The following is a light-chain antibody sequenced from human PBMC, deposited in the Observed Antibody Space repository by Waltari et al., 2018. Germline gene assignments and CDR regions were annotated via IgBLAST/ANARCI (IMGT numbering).Light chain of an antibody. V-gene: IGLV3-21*02. Sequence: SFVLTQPPSVSVAPGQTATITCGGNSIGSKIVHWYQQKPGQAPVVVIYDDTDRPSVIPDRISGSNSGNTATLTISRVEAGDDADYYCQVWDGSTDHRVFGGGTKLTVL. CDR2: DDT. CDR1: SIGSKI. J-gene: IGLJ3*02. CDR3: QVWDGSTDHRV.